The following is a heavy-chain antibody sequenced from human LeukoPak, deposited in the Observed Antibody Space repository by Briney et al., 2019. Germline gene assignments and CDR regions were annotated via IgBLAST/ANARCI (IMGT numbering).Heavy chain of an antibody. CDR2: ISSSSSYI. D-gene: IGHD3-22*01. CDR1: GFTFSSYS. J-gene: IGHJ4*02. CDR3: ARSPYYYDSSGYYVD. Sequence: GGSLRLSCAASGFTFSSYSMNWVRQAPGKGLEWVSSISSSSSYIYYADSVKGRFTISRDNAKNSLYLQMNGLRAEDTAVYFCARSPYYYDSSGYYVDWGQGTLVTVSS. V-gene: IGHV3-21*01.